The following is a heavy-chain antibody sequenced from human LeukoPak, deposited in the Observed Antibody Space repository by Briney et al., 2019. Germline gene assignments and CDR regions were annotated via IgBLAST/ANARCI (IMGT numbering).Heavy chain of an antibody. V-gene: IGHV3-21*01. D-gene: IGHD6-19*01. CDR1: GFTFSSYS. CDR3: AREPSSGWFDY. J-gene: IGHJ4*02. CDR2: ISSSSSYI. Sequence: GGSLRLSCAASGFTFSSYSMNWVRQAPGKGLEWVSSISSSSSYIYYADSVKGRFTVSRDNAKNSLYLQMNSLRAEDTAVYYCAREPSSGWFDYWGQGTLVTVSS.